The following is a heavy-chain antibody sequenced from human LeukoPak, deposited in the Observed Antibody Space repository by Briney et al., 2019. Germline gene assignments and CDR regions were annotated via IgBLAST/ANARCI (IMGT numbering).Heavy chain of an antibody. CDR1: GFTFRSYG. CDR3: ARSSDSSDLGY. V-gene: IGHV3-33*01. D-gene: IGHD6-25*01. J-gene: IGHJ4*02. Sequence: GGSLRLSCAASGFTFRSYGMHWVRQAQGKGLEWVAVIWSDGSQQHYADSVKGRFAISRDNSKNTLYLQMNSLRVDDTAVYYCARSSDSSDLGYWGQGTLVTVSS. CDR2: IWSDGSQQ.